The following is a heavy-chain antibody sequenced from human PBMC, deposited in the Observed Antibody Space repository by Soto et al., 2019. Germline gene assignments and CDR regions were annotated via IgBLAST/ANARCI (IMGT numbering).Heavy chain of an antibody. Sequence: LGGSLRLSCAASGFPFDDYAMHWVRQVLWKGLEWVSSISWNSGNIGYADSVKGRFTTSRDNAKNSLYLQMNSLRPEDTALYYCVRAKGGYSYGTPFDYCGQGTLVTVAS. CDR2: ISWNSGNI. J-gene: IGHJ4*02. CDR3: VRAKGGYSYGTPFDY. V-gene: IGHV3-9*01. D-gene: IGHD5-18*01. CDR1: GFPFDDYA.